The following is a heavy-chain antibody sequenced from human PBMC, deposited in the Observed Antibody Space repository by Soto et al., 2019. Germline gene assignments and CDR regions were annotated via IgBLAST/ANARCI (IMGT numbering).Heavy chain of an antibody. CDR1: GLTFVNYW. CDR2: INRDGDAK. CDR3: ARDTLGGAFDC. D-gene: IGHD1-26*01. Sequence: EVQLVESGGGLVQPGGSLRLSCAASGLTFVNYWMSWVRQAPGKGLEWVGNINRDGDAKNIVTSVKGRFTISRDNAKKSLYLDMNSLRAEDTAVYYCARDTLGGAFDCWGQGTLVTVSS. J-gene: IGHJ4*02. V-gene: IGHV3-7*01.